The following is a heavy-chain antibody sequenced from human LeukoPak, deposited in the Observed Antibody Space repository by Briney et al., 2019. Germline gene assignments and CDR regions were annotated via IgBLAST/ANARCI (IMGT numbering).Heavy chain of an antibody. J-gene: IGHJ4*02. CDR1: GGSISSSSYY. V-gene: IGHV4-61*01. CDR2: IYYSGST. CDR3: AREVVHYDSSGYLDY. D-gene: IGHD3-22*01. Sequence: SETLSLTCTVSGGSISSSSYYWGWIRQPPGKGLEWIGYIYYSGSTNYNPSLKSRVTISVDTSKNQFSLKLSSVTAADTAVYYCAREVVHYDSSGYLDYWGQGTLVTVSS.